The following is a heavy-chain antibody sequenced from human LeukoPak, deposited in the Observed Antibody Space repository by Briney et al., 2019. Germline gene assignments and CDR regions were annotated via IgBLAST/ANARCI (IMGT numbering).Heavy chain of an antibody. CDR2: VHLDGRT. D-gene: IGHD3-3*01. J-gene: IGHJ4*02. V-gene: IGHV4-4*02. CDR3: AREGGFYRPLDY. Sequence: SETLSLTRGVSGGPISSTNWWTWVRQPPGKGLEWIGEVHLDGRTNYNPSLESRLTMSVDFSENHISLKLTSVTAADTAVYYCAREGGFYRPLDYSGQGTLVTVSS. CDR1: GGPISSTNW.